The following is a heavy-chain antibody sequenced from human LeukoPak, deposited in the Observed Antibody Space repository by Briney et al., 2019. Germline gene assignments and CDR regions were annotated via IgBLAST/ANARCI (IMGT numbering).Heavy chain of an antibody. Sequence: ASVKVSCKASGYSFTTYYIHWVRQAPGHGLEWMGRINPISGGTDFAHKFRGRVTMTRDTSINTAYMELSSLRFDDTAIYYCARLSRLEPLHNWGQGTQVTVSS. CDR3: ARLSRLEPLHN. CDR1: GYSFTTYY. D-gene: IGHD3-16*02. CDR2: INPISGGT. J-gene: IGHJ4*01. V-gene: IGHV1-2*06.